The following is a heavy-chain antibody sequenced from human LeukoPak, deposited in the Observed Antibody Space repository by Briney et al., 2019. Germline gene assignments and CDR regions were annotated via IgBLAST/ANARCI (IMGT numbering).Heavy chain of an antibody. D-gene: IGHD1-1*01. CDR2: INPNSGDT. J-gene: IGHJ4*02. CDR3: ARDRHWNQGNFDY. V-gene: IGHV1-2*02. Sequence: GASVKVSCTASGYTITGYYIHWVRQAPGQGLEWMGWINPNSGDTNYAQKFQGRVTMTRDTSINTAFMELSRLRSDDTAVYYCARDRHWNQGNFDYWGQGTLVTVSS. CDR1: GYTITGYY.